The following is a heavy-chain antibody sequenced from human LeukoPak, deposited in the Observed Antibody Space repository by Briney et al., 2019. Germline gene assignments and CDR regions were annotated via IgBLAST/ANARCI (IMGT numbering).Heavy chain of an antibody. CDR1: GFTFSSHW. J-gene: IGHJ4*02. D-gene: IGHD1/OR15-1a*01. CDR2: IDLDGTTT. V-gene: IGHV3-74*01. Sequence: GGSLRLSCVGSGFTFSSHWMHWFRQVPGEGLVWVPRIDLDGTTTGYAESVRGRFTISRDNAKNTLFLQMNGLRAEDTAVYYCARDLTWNTADYWGQGTLVTVSS. CDR3: ARDLTWNTADY.